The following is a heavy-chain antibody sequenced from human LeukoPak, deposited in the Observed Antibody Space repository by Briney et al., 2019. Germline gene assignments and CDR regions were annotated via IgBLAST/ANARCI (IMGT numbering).Heavy chain of an antibody. CDR3: ARSHLYDSSGHYSYYYAMDV. V-gene: IGHV3-74*01. Sequence: GSLRLSCAASEFTFISYWMHWVRQAPGKGLVWVSRINSDGSYTSYADSVKGRFTISRDNAENTLYLQMNSLRVEDTAVYHCARSHLYDSSGHYSYYYAMDVWGQGTTVTVSS. CDR2: INSDGSYT. D-gene: IGHD3-22*01. CDR1: EFTFISYW. J-gene: IGHJ6*02.